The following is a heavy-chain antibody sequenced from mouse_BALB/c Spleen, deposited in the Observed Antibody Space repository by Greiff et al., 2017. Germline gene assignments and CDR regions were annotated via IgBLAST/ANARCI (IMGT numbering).Heavy chain of an antibody. V-gene: IGHV2-2*02. CDR1: GFSLTSYG. D-gene: IGHD2-1*01. CDR2: IWSGGST. CDR3: ARISGNYLAY. Sequence: VMLVESGPGLVQPSQSLSITCTVSGFSLTSYGVHWVRQSPGKGLEWLGVIWSGGSTDYNAAFISRLSISKDNSKSQVFFKMNSLQANDTAIYYCARISGNYLAYWGQGTLVTVSA. J-gene: IGHJ3*01.